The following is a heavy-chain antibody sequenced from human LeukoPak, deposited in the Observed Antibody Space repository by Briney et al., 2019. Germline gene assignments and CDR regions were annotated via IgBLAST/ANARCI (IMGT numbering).Heavy chain of an antibody. Sequence: GGSLRLSCAASGFTFSSYWMHWVRQAPGKGLVWVSRINSDGSSTNYADSVKGRFTISRDNAKNTLYLQVNSVRDEDTAVYYCARDDPAGTLNYWGQGTLVTVSS. CDR2: INSDGSST. V-gene: IGHV3-74*01. CDR3: ARDDPAGTLNY. D-gene: IGHD6-13*01. CDR1: GFTFSSYW. J-gene: IGHJ4*02.